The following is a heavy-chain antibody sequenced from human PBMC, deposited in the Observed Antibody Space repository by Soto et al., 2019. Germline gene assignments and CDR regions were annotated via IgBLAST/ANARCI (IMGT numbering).Heavy chain of an antibody. CDR2: IKQDGSEK. D-gene: IGHD2-2*01. V-gene: IGHV3-7*05. J-gene: IGHJ6*03. CDR3: VYIVVVPAYMDV. CDR1: GFTFSSYW. Sequence: GGSLRLSCAASGFTFSSYWMSWVRQAPGKGLEWVANIKQDGSEKYYVDSVKGRFTISRDNAKNSLYLQMNSLRAEDTALYYCVYIVVVPAYMDVWGKGTTVTVSS.